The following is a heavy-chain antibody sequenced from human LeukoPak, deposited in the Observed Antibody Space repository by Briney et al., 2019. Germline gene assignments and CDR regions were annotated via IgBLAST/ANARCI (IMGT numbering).Heavy chain of an antibody. D-gene: IGHD3-22*01. CDR3: ARARYDSSGYYYDDAFDI. Sequence: SETLSLTCTVSGGSISSGDYSWSWIRQPPGKGLEWIGYTYYSGSTYYNPSLKSRVTISVDTSKNQFSLKLSSVTAADTAVYYCARARYDSSGYYYDDAFDIWGQGTMVTVSS. CDR2: TYYSGST. CDR1: GGSISSGDYS. V-gene: IGHV4-30-4*01. J-gene: IGHJ3*02.